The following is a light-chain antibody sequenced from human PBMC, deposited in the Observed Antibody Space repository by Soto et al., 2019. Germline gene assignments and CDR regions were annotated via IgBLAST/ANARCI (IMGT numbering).Light chain of an antibody. CDR2: GAS. CDR1: QTVNSSY. Sequence: EIMLTQSPGTLSLSPGETATLSCRASQTVNSSYLAWYQQKPGQAPRLLIYGASSRATGIPDRFSGSGSGTDFTLTISRLEPEDFALYYCQQYGTSPRTFGQGTKVDI. CDR3: QQYGTSPRT. V-gene: IGKV3-20*01. J-gene: IGKJ1*01.